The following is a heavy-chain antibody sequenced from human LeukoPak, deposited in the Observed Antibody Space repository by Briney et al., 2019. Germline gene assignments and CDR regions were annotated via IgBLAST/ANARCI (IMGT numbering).Heavy chain of an antibody. Sequence: ASVKVSCKASGYTFTSYGISWVRQAPGQGLEWMGWISAYNGNTNYAQKLQGRVTMTTDTSTSTAYTELRSLRSDDTAVYYCASCSGGSCYSGFDPWGQGTLVTVSS. V-gene: IGHV1-18*01. CDR3: ASCSGGSCYSGFDP. CDR1: GYTFTSYG. D-gene: IGHD2-15*01. J-gene: IGHJ5*02. CDR2: ISAYNGNT.